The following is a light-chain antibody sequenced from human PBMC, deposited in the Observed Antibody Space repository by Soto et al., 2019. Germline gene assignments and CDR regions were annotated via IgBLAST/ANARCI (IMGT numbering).Light chain of an antibody. V-gene: IGKV3-20*01. CDR1: QSVSSSY. CDR2: GAS. CDR3: QQYGSSTGVT. Sequence: EIVLTQSPCTLSLSPGERATLSCRASQSVSSSYLAWYQQKPGQAPRLLIYGASSRATGIPDRFSGSGSGTDFTLTISRLEPEDFAVYYCQQYGSSTGVTFGTGTKVDIK. J-gene: IGKJ3*01.